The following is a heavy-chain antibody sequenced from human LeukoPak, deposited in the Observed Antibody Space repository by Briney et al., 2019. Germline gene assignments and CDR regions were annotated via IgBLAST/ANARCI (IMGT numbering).Heavy chain of an antibody. V-gene: IGHV4-59*11. J-gene: IGHJ5*02. D-gene: IGHD3-3*01. CDR1: GGSISSHY. CDR2: IYYSGST. CDR3: ARGFRSGLFDP. Sequence: SETLSLTCTVSGGSISSHYWSWIRQPPGKGLEWIGYIYYSGSTNYNPSLKSRVTISVDTSKNQLSLKLSSVTAADTAVYYCARGFRSGLFDPWGQGTLVTVSS.